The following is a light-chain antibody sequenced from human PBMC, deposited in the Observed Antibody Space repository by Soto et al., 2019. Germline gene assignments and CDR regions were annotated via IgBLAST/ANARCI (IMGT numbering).Light chain of an antibody. V-gene: IGKV1-5*01. CDR2: DAS. Sequence: DIQMTQSPSTLSASVGDRVTITCRASQSISNWMAWYQQKPGKAPKLLIYDASNLEGGVPSRFSGSGSGTEFTLTISSLQPDDFATYYCQQYNSYSRTFGQGTKVDIK. CDR3: QQYNSYSRT. J-gene: IGKJ1*01. CDR1: QSISNW.